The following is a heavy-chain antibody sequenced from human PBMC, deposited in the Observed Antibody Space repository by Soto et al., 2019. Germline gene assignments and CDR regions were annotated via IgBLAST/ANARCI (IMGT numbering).Heavy chain of an antibody. D-gene: IGHD3-10*01. J-gene: IGHJ6*04. CDR1: GFSVSEFD. CDR2: MWFDGSRK. CDR3: ARGTKRGISGSKTKTTYCYYGMGV. Sequence: QVQLVESGGGVVLPGRSLRLSCVASGFSVSEFDIHWVRQPPGKGLEWMAVMWFDGSRKYYADSVKGRFAIFRDISKNTVDLETNSLRAEYTAIFFCARGTKRGISGSKTKTTYCYYGMGVWGKWTTVTVSS. V-gene: IGHV3-33*01.